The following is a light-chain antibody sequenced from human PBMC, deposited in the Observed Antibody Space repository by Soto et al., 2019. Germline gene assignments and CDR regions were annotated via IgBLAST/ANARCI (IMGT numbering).Light chain of an antibody. V-gene: IGKV1-27*01. CDR1: QGISIY. CDR2: AAS. Sequence: DIQMTQSPSSLSASVGDRVTITCRASQGISIYLAWYQRKPGKGPNLLIYAASTLQSGVPSRFSGSGSGTDFTLTISSLQPEDVATYYCQKYNSPPWTFGQGTKVEIK. CDR3: QKYNSPPWT. J-gene: IGKJ1*01.